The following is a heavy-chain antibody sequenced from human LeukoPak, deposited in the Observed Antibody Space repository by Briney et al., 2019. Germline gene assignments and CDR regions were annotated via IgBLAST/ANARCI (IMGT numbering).Heavy chain of an antibody. Sequence: GASVKVACKTSGYTFSSHSMNWVRQAPGQGLEWMGWISPYNGNTNYAQKLQGRVTLTTGISTSTAYMEVRSLRSDDTAVYYCARGEYELVGDYWGQGTLVTVSS. CDR1: GYTFSSHS. CDR3: ARGEYELVGDY. V-gene: IGHV1-18*01. D-gene: IGHD6-13*01. J-gene: IGHJ4*02. CDR2: ISPYNGNT.